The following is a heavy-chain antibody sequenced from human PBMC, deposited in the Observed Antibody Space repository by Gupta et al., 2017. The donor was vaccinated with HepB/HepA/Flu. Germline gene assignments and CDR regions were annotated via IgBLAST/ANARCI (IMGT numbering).Heavy chain of an antibody. CDR3: ATDRLLLWFGALVH. J-gene: IGHJ4*02. CDR2: ISRGGEKT. D-gene: IGHD3-10*01. Sequence: EGQLLQSGGGLVQPGGSLSLSCEHSGSTSDRGAMAWVRHVQGKGLGWVGAISRGGEKTFYADHVKCRFTISRDSSKSVLYLHMTSLTAEDTAVYYCATDRLLLWFGALVHWGQGTLVAVSS. CDR1: GSTSDRGA. V-gene: IGHV3-23*01.